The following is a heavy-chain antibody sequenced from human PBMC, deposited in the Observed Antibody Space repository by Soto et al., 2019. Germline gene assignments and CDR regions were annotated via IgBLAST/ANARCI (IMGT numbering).Heavy chain of an antibody. CDR2: ISAYNGNT. J-gene: IGHJ6*02. Sequence: EWMGWISAYNGNTNYAQKLQGRVTMTTDTSTSTAYMELRSLRSDDTAVYYCAXXXXXXXXXXXXGMDVWGQGTTVTVSS. V-gene: IGHV1-18*01. CDR3: AXXXXXXXXXXXXGMDV.